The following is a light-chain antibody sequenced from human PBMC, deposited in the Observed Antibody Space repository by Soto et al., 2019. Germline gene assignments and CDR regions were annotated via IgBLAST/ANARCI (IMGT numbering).Light chain of an antibody. CDR1: QYINTR. CDR3: QQYGNSLIT. J-gene: IGKJ5*01. Sequence: EIVLTQSPATLSSFPGDRVTLSCRASQYINTRLAWYQHRPGQAPRLLIYQTSIRAAGIPARFSASGSGTDFTLTISRLEPEDFAVYSCQQYGNSLITFGLGTRLEIK. V-gene: IGKV3-20*01. CDR2: QTS.